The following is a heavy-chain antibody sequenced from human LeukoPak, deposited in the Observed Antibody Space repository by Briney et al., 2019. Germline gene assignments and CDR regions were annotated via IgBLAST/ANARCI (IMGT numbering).Heavy chain of an antibody. CDR3: ARAPREWLPPADAFDI. D-gene: IGHD5-12*01. J-gene: IGHJ3*02. CDR2: IIPIFGTA. CDR1: GGTFSSYA. V-gene: IGHV1-69*13. Sequence: SVKVSCKASGGTFSSYAISWVRQAPGQGLEWMGGIIPIFGTANYAQKFQGRVTITADESTSTAYMELSSLRSEDTAVYYCARAPREWLPPADAFDIWGQGTMVTVSS.